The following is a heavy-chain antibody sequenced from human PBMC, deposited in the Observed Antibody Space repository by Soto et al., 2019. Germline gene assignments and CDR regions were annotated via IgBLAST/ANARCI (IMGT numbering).Heavy chain of an antibody. D-gene: IGHD3-10*01. Sequence: SETLSLTCTVSGGSICSYYWSWIRQPPGKGLEWIGYIYYSGSTNYNPSLKSRVTISVDTSKNQFSLKLSSVTAADTAVYYCARGVPHYYYYYYYMDVWGKGTTVTVSS. CDR1: GGSICSYY. CDR3: ARGVPHYYYYYYYMDV. V-gene: IGHV4-59*01. CDR2: IYYSGST. J-gene: IGHJ6*03.